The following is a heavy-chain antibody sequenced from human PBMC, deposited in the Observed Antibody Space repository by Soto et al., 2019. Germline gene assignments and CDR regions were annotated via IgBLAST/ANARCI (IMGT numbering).Heavy chain of an antibody. CDR3: GRVDWTTGGD. D-gene: IGHD1-1*01. CDR2: IRSGVTGT. Sequence: EVRLVESGGGLVQPGGSLRLSCVASGLTFSDDWIHWVRQAPGKGLMWVSGIRSGVTGTAYADSVKGRFTISRDTAKNTVYLQMNNLRAEDTAVYYCGRVDWTTGGDWGQGTLVTVSS. CDR1: GLTFSDDW. J-gene: IGHJ4*02. V-gene: IGHV3-74*01.